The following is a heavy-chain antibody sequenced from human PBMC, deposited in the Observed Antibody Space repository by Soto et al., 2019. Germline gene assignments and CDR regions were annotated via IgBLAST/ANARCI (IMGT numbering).Heavy chain of an antibody. Sequence: EVQLVESGGGLVKPGGSLRLSCAASGFTFSSYSMNWVRQAPGKGLEWVSSISSSSSYTYYADSVKGRFTISRDNAKNSLYLQMNSLRAEDTAVYYCARDRTKYSSGWYVDWYFDLWGRGSLVTVSS. CDR2: ISSSSSYT. V-gene: IGHV3-21*01. CDR3: ARDRTKYSSGWYVDWYFDL. D-gene: IGHD6-19*01. CDR1: GFTFSSYS. J-gene: IGHJ2*01.